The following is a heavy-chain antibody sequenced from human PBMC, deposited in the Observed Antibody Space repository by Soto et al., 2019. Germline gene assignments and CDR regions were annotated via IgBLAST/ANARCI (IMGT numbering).Heavy chain of an antibody. CDR1: GFTFSSYA. Sequence: EVQLLESGGGLVQPGGSLRLSCAASGFTFSSYAMSWVRQAPGKGLEWVATISSTGGNTYYADSVKGRFTISRDNSKNTLHLQMNSLRDEDTALYYCAKLRGWGQGTLVTVSS. CDR2: ISSTGGNT. CDR3: AKLRG. V-gene: IGHV3-23*01. J-gene: IGHJ4*02.